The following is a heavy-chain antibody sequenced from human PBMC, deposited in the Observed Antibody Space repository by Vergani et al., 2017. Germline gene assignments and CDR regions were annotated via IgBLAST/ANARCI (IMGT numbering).Heavy chain of an antibody. CDR2: ISWDGGST. Sequence: EVQLVESGGVVVQPGGSLRLSCAASGFTFDDYTMHWVRQAPGKGLEWVSLISWDGGSTYYADSVKGRFTISRDNAKNSLYLQMNSLRAEDTAVYYCARDAVGYCSSTSCPLAPFAEYFQHWGQGTLVTVSS. V-gene: IGHV3-43*01. CDR3: ARDAVGYCSSTSCPLAPFAEYFQH. D-gene: IGHD2-2*01. CDR1: GFTFDDYT. J-gene: IGHJ1*01.